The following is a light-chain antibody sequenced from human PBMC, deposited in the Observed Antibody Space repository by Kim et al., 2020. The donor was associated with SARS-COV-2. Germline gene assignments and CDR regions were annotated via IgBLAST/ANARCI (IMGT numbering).Light chain of an antibody. Sequence: ALGQTVRITCQGDSLVNYYASWYQQKPSQAPLLVIYGEKNRPSGIPDRFSGSSSGNTASLTITGTQAEDEADYYCNSRDSSGNHWVFGGGTQLTVL. J-gene: IGLJ3*02. CDR1: SLVNYY. CDR3: NSRDSSGNHWV. CDR2: GEK. V-gene: IGLV3-19*01.